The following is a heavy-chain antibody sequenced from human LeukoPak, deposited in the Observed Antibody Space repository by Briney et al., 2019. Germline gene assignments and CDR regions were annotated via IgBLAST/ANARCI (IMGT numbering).Heavy chain of an antibody. J-gene: IGHJ4*02. Sequence: ASETLSLTCAVYGGSFSGYSWSWLRQPPGKGLEWIGHINHSGSTNYNPSLKSRVTISVDTSKKQFSLNLYSVTAADTAVYFCTRDEGAFRGTSHYHPWGQGTLVTVSS. CDR3: TRDEGAFRGTSHYHP. D-gene: IGHD3-16*01. CDR1: GGSFSGYS. CDR2: INHSGST. V-gene: IGHV4-34*01.